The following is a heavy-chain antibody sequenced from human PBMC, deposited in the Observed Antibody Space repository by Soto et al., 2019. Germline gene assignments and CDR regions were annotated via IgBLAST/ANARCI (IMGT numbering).Heavy chain of an antibody. D-gene: IGHD3-3*01. V-gene: IGHV3-23*01. J-gene: IGHJ3*02. CDR3: ARDAGFPDFGVIKHVFDI. Sequence: EVQVLQSGGGLGQPGGSLRLSCAAGGFTFRDYAMSWVRQAPGKGLEWVSTLSGSMNSAFYADSVKGRFTISRDSSDNILYLQMNILRDEDKAVYYCARDAGFPDFGVIKHVFDIWGQGTLVTVSS. CDR1: GFTFRDYA. CDR2: LSGSMNSA.